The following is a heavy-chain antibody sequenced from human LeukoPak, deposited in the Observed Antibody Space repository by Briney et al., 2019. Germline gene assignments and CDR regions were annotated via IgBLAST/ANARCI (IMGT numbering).Heavy chain of an antibody. D-gene: IGHD2-2*01. CDR2: ISGSGGST. Sequence: GGSLRLSSAASGYTFSSYAMSWVRQAPGKGLEWVSAISGSGGSTYYADSVKGRFTISRDNSKNTLYLQMNSLRAEDTAVYYCAKDMGDCSSTSCSYYYYYGMDVWGQGTTVTVSS. CDR3: AKDMGDCSSTSCSYYYYYGMDV. CDR1: GYTFSSYA. J-gene: IGHJ6*02. V-gene: IGHV3-23*01.